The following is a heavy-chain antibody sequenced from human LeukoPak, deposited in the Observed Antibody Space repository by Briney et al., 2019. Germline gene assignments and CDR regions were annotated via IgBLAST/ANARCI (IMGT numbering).Heavy chain of an antibody. D-gene: IGHD6-13*01. V-gene: IGHV7-4-1*02. CDR2: INTNTGNP. Sequence: ASVKVSCKASGYIFSNFFSSYGITWVRQAPGQGLEWMGWINTNTGNPTYAQGFTGRFVFSLDTSVSTAYLQISSLKAEDTAVYYCARGPIRSRQLAYWGQGTLVTVSS. CDR3: ARGPIRSRQLAY. J-gene: IGHJ4*02. CDR1: GYIFSNFFSSYG.